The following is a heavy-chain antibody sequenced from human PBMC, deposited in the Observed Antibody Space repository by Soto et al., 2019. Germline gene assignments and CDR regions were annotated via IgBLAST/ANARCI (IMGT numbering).Heavy chain of an antibody. V-gene: IGHV3-11*01. D-gene: IGHD6-6*01. Sequence: GGSLRLSCAASGFTFSDYYMSWIRQAPGKGLEWVSYISSSGSTIYYADSVKGRFTIFRDNAKNSLYLQMNSLRAEDTAVYYCAREIAAQAFDIWGQGTMVTVSS. CDR3: AREIAAQAFDI. J-gene: IGHJ3*02. CDR2: ISSSGSTI. CDR1: GFTFSDYY.